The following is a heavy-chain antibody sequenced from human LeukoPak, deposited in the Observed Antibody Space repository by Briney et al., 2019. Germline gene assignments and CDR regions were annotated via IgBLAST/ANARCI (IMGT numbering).Heavy chain of an antibody. Sequence: SETLSLTCTVSGGSISSYYWSWIRQPPGKGLEWIGYIYYSGSTNYNPSLKSRVTISVDTSKNQFSLKLSSVTAADTAVYYCARVGGSYYFDYWGQGTLVTVSS. CDR2: IYYSGST. CDR1: GGSISSYY. V-gene: IGHV4-59*01. CDR3: ARVGGSYYFDY. D-gene: IGHD1-26*01. J-gene: IGHJ4*02.